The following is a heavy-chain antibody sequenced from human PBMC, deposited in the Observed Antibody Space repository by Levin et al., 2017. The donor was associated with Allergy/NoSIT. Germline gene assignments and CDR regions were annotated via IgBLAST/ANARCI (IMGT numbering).Heavy chain of an antibody. V-gene: IGHV3-15*01. J-gene: IGHJ4*02. CDR2: IKSKTDGGTR. Sequence: GGSLRLSCAASGFTFSNAWMTWVRQAPGKGLEWVGRIKSKTDGGTRDYAAPVKGRFTISRDDSENTLYLQMNSLKTEDTAVCYCNRGDCSGSGCYDYWGQGTLVTVSS. D-gene: IGHD2-15*01. CDR3: NRGDCSGSGCYDY. CDR1: GFTFSNAW.